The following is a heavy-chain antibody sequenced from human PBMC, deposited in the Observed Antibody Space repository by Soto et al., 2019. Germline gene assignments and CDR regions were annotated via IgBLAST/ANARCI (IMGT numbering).Heavy chain of an antibody. CDR2: IYFTGNT. Sequence: SETLSLTCTASGGSITSSSHFWGWVRQPPGKGLEWIGTIYFTGNTYYTPSLKSRLTMSIDTSKNEFPPRLNSVTAADTAVYYCAGQTFTIAAASYGRSNWFDPWGPGTLVTVSS. D-gene: IGHD6-25*01. J-gene: IGHJ5*02. V-gene: IGHV4-39*01. CDR1: GGSITSSSHF. CDR3: AGQTFTIAAASYGRSNWFDP.